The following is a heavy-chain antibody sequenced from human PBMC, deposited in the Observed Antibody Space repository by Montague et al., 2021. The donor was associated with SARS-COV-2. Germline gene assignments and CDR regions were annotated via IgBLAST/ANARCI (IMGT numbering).Heavy chain of an antibody. J-gene: IGHJ4*02. CDR3: ARIRRVDDYVWRSYRYAPCDY. Sequence: PALVKPTQTLTLTCTFSGFSLSTSGMCVSWIRQPPGKALEWLALIDWDDDKYYSTSLKTRLTISKDTSKNQVVLTMTNMDPVDTATYYCARIRRVDDYVWRSYRYAPCDYWGQGTLVTVSS. V-gene: IGHV2-70*01. CDR1: GFSLSTSGMC. D-gene: IGHD3-16*02. CDR2: IDWDDDK.